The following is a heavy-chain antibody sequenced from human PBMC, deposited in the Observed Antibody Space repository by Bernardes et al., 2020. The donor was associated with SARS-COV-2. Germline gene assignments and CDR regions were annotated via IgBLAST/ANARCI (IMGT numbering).Heavy chain of an antibody. J-gene: IGHJ4*02. CDR2: ISAYNGNT. CDR3: ARDWETVTTVFEY. D-gene: IGHD4-4*01. V-gene: IGHV1-18*01. CDR1: GYTFTSHG. Sequence: ASVKVSCKASGYTFTSHGISWVRQAPGQGLEWMGWISAYNGNTNYAQKVQGRVTMTTDTSTSTAYMELRSLTSDDTAVYYCARDWETVTTVFEYWGQGTLVTVSS.